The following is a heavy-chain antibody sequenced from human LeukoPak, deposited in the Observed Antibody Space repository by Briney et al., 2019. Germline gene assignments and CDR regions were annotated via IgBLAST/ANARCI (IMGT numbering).Heavy chain of an antibody. D-gene: IGHD6-13*01. CDR2: INASDYST. V-gene: IGHV3-23*01. CDR1: GFTFSSCA. J-gene: IGHJ4*02. CDR3: AKAASNSWYYFDY. Sequence: GGSLRLSCAASGFTFSSCAVSWVRQAPGKGREWVSAINASDYSTYYADSVKGRFTISSDNSKHTLYLQMSSLRAEDTAVYHCAKAASNSWYYFDYWGQGTLVTVSS.